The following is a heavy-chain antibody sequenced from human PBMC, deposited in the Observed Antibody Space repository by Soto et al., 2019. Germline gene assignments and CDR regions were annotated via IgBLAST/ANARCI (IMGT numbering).Heavy chain of an antibody. CDR2: ISSATSDV. D-gene: IGHD2-15*01. V-gene: IGHV3-21*04. CDR3: VTLCGGSCYFGVDV. Sequence: GGSLRLSCAASGFTFSLYTMSWVRQAPGKGLEWVSSISSATSDVYHADSVRGRFTISRDNAKNSVYLQMNSLTAEDTGLYYCVTLCGGSCYFGVDVWGQGTTVTVPS. CDR1: GFTFSLYT. J-gene: IGHJ6*02.